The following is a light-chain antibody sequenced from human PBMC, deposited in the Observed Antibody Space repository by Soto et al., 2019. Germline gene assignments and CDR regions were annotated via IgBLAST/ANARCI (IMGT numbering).Light chain of an antibody. CDR1: SSDVGGYKY. CDR3: SSYTSSSTLRV. J-gene: IGLJ3*02. CDR2: EVS. V-gene: IGLV2-14*01. Sequence: QSALTQPASVSGSPGQSITISCTGTSSDVGGYKYVSWYQQHPDKAPKLMIYEVSNRPSGVSNRFSGSKSGNTASLTISGLQAEDEADYYCSSYTSSSTLRVFGGGTKLTVL.